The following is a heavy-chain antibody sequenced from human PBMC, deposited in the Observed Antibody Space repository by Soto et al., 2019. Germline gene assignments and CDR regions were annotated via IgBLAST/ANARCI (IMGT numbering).Heavy chain of an antibody. V-gene: IGHV1-18*04. CDR1: GYTFTSYG. D-gene: IGHD3-10*01. Sequence: QVQLVQSGAGVKKPGASVKVSCKASGYTFTSYGISWVRQAPGQGLEWMGWISAYNGNTNYAQKLQGRVTMTTDTSTSTAYMELRSLRSDDTAVYYCASGQLLWFGELSSYGIDVWGQGTTVTVSS. CDR2: ISAYNGNT. J-gene: IGHJ6*02. CDR3: ASGQLLWFGELSSYGIDV.